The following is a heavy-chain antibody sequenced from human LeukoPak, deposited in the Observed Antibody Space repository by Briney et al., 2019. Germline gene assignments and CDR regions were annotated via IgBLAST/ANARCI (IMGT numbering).Heavy chain of an antibody. CDR3: VTIVTIPACLDQ. D-gene: IGHD2-21*01. Sequence: GRSLRLSCAASVFTFSSYATSWVPHAPAKRLEWVSGISGSGGSTYYTDSLKGRFTISRDNSKNTLHRQMNSLRTQDTPVYYCVTIVTIPACLDQWGEGTLLTASS. V-gene: IGHV3-23*01. CDR1: VFTFSSYA. J-gene: IGHJ5*02. CDR2: ISGSGGST.